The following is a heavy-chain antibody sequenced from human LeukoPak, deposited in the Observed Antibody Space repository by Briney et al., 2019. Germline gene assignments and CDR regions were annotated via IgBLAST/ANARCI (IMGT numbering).Heavy chain of an antibody. CDR3: ARGVSGYSYGSRFDY. CDR1: GFIFSDYY. D-gene: IGHD5-18*01. J-gene: IGHJ4*02. CDR2: IRSSGTTI. Sequence: KSGGSLRLSCAASGFIFSDYYMTWIRQAPGKGLEWISYIRSSGTTIYYADSVKGRFTISRDNAKNSLYHQMNSLRDEDTAVYYCARGVSGYSYGSRFDYWGQGTLVTVSP. V-gene: IGHV3-11*01.